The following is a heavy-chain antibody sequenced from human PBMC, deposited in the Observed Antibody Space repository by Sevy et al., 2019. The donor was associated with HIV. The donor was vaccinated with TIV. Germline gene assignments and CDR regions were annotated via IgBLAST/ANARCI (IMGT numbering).Heavy chain of an antibody. CDR1: GFTFNSHT. D-gene: IGHD4-17*01. V-gene: IGHV3-30-3*01. J-gene: IGHJ5*02. CDR3: ARDQHDYAGNVRTGWFDP. CDR2: IIYDGSMK. Sequence: GGSLRLSCAGSGFTFNSHTMNWVRQAPGKGLEWVANIIYDGSMKYYADSVKGRFTISRDNSKNTLYLQMNSLSAEDTAVYYCARDQHDYAGNVRTGWFDPWGQGILVTVSS.